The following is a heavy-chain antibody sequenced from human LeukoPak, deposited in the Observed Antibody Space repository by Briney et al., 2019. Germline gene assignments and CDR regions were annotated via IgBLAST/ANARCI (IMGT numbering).Heavy chain of an antibody. V-gene: IGHV4-39*01. Sequence: PSETLSLTCTISGDSTSSDRYYWGWIRQPPGKGLEWIGSIYYSGSTYYNPSLKSRVTISVDTSKNQFSLKLSSVTAADTAVYYCARRVAEPKKYFDYWGQGTLVTVSS. D-gene: IGHD2-15*01. CDR1: GDSTSSDRYY. CDR2: IYYSGST. J-gene: IGHJ4*02. CDR3: ARRVAEPKKYFDY.